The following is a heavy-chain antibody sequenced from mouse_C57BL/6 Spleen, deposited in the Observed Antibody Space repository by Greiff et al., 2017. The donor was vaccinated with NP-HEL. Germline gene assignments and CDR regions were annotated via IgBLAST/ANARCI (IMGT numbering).Heavy chain of an antibody. CDR3: ARRPDYSNGYAMDY. Sequence: QVQLQQPGAELVMPGASVKLSCKASGYTFTSYWMHWVKQRPGQGLEWIGEIDPSDSYTNYNQKFKGKSTLTVDKSSSTAYMQLSSLTSEDSAVYYWARRPDYSNGYAMDYWGQGTSVTVSS. CDR2: IDPSDSYT. J-gene: IGHJ4*01. V-gene: IGHV1-69*01. CDR1: GYTFTSYW. D-gene: IGHD2-5*01.